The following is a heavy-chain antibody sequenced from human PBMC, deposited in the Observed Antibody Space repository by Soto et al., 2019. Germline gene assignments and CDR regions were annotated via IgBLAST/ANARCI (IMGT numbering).Heavy chain of an antibody. CDR2: IYRRGGS. Sequence: QVQVQESGPGLVKPSETLSLTCVVSGGSLGRGDWWSWVRQSPGKGLEWIGQIYRRGGSSYSPSLQSRVSISIDMSKNLLFLHLRSVTAADTAVYFCVKNDEYSLQDWGHGTLVTVSS. J-gene: IGHJ1*01. V-gene: IGHV4-4*02. CDR1: GGSLGRGDW. D-gene: IGHD2-15*01. CDR3: VKNDEYSLQD.